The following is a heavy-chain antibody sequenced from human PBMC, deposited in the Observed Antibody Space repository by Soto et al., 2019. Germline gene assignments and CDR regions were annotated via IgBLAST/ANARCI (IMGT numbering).Heavy chain of an antibody. CDR3: AILLEGGYPRHFDY. CDR2: IYHSGST. V-gene: IGHV4-4*02. J-gene: IGHJ4*02. Sequence: PSETLSLTCAASCGSISSSNWWSWVRQPPGKGLEWIGEIYHSGSTNYNPSLKGRVTISVDKSKNQFSLKLSSVTAADTAVYYCAILLEGGYPRHFDYWGQGTLVTVSS. CDR1: CGSISSSNW. D-gene: IGHD3-16*02.